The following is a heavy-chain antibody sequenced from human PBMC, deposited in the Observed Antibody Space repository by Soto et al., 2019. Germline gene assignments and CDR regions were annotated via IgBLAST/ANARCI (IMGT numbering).Heavy chain of an antibody. D-gene: IGHD2-15*01. CDR2: IWYDGSNK. CDR3: ARDSLPGGSSQGWFDP. J-gene: IGHJ5*02. Sequence: PGGSLRLSCAASGFTFSSYGMHWVRQAPGKGLEWVAVIWYDGSNKYYADSVKGRFTISRDNSKNTLYLQMNSLRAEDTAVYYCARDSLPGGSSQGWFDPWGQGTLVTVSS. V-gene: IGHV3-33*01. CDR1: GFTFSSYG.